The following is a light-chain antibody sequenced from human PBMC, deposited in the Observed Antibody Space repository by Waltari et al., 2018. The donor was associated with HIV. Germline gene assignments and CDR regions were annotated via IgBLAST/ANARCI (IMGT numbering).Light chain of an antibody. V-gene: IGLV1-36*01. CDR2: YND. CDR3: AAWDDSRHGVV. CDR1: SSNTGNNA. J-gene: IGLJ3*02. Sequence: QSVLTQPPSVSEAPRQRVTIPCSGSSSNTGNNAVHWYQQPPGKPPKLLIYYNDLLSAGVSDRFAGSKSGTSASLTISVLQAEDEADYYCAAWDDSRHGVVFGGGTKLTVL.